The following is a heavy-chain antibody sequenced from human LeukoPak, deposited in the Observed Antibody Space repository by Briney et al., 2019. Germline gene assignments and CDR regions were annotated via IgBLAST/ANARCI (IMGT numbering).Heavy chain of an antibody. CDR1: GDSISSGGYC. CDR3: ARRGPGGDSSGYYYFDY. V-gene: IGHV4-39*01. Sequence: SETLSLTCTVSGDSISSGGYCWGWIRQPPGKGLEWIGTIYYSGSTYYNPSFESRVTISVDTSKNQFSLKLNSVTAADTAVYYCARRGPGGDSSGYYYFDYWGQGTLVTVSS. J-gene: IGHJ4*02. CDR2: IYYSGST. D-gene: IGHD3-22*01.